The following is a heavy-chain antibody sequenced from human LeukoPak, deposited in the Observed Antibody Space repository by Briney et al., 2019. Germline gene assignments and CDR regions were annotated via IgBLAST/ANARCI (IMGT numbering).Heavy chain of an antibody. V-gene: IGHV1-18*01. CDR1: GYTFTSYG. CDR2: ISAYNGNT. J-gene: IGHJ6*02. CDR3: ARVVIKYYYYGMDV. D-gene: IGHD3-22*01. Sequence: ASVKVSCKASGYTFTSYGISWVRQAPGQGLEWMGWISAYNGNTNYAQKLQGRVTMTTDTSTSTAYMELRSLRSEDTAVYYCARVVIKYYYYGMDVWGQGTTVTVSS.